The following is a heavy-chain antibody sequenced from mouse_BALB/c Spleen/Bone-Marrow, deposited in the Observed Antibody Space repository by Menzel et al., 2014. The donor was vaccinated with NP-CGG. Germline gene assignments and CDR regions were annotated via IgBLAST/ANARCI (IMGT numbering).Heavy chain of an antibody. CDR3: ARRAVRYFDY. J-gene: IGHJ2*01. V-gene: IGHV1-7*01. CDR1: GYTFTCYW. Sequence: LQESGAELAKPGASVKMSCKASGYTFTCYWMHWVKQRPGQGLEWIGYINPSTGYTEYNQKFKDKATLTADKSSSTAYMQLSSLTSEDSAVYYCARRAVRYFDYWGQGTTLTVSS. D-gene: IGHD2-13*01. CDR2: INPSTGYT.